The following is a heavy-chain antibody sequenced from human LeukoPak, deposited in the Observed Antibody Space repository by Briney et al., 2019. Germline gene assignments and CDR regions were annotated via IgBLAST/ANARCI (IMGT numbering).Heavy chain of an antibody. Sequence: ASVKVSCKASGYTFTNYYMHWVRQAPGQGLDWMGWISAYNGNTNYAQKLQGRVTMTTDTSTSTAYMELRSLRSDDTAVYYCARDSPRGSSSWYEVPHFDYWGQGTLVTVSS. D-gene: IGHD6-13*01. CDR3: ARDSPRGSSSWYEVPHFDY. CDR2: ISAYNGNT. V-gene: IGHV1-18*04. CDR1: GYTFTNYY. J-gene: IGHJ4*02.